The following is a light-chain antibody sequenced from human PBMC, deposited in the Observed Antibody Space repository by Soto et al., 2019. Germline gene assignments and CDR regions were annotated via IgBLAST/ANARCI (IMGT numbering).Light chain of an antibody. CDR1: QDIKAY. CDR2: GTF. Sequence: IQLTQSPSSLSASVGDRVSITCRASQDIKAYLAWYQQKQGKAPKLLISGTFTLQSGVPSRFNGSGSGTDFTLTISRLQPEDFATYYCQHLNNYPPFTFGPGTKVDLE. V-gene: IGKV1-9*01. J-gene: IGKJ3*01. CDR3: QHLNNYPPFT.